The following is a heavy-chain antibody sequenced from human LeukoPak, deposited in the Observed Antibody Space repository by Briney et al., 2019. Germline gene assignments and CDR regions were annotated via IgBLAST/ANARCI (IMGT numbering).Heavy chain of an antibody. CDR2: IYSGGST. CDR3: ARGSNWFDP. V-gene: IGHV3-53*03. J-gene: IGHJ5*02. Sequence: ETLSLTCTVSGGSISSYYWSWIRQPPGKGLEWASVIYSGGSTYYADSVKDRFSISRDNSKNTLYLQMNSLRAEDTAVYYSARGSNWFDPWGQGTLVTVSS. CDR1: GGSISSYY.